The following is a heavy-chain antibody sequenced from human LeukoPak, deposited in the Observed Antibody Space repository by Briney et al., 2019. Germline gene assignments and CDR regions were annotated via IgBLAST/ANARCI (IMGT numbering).Heavy chain of an antibody. CDR1: GDSITSTNW. CDR2: IYHSGST. V-gene: IGHV4-4*02. J-gene: IGHJ4*02. CDR3: ARGGNSAWYFDY. D-gene: IGHD6-19*01. Sequence: SGTLSLTCAVSGDSITSTNWWTWVRQPPGKGLEWIGEIYHSGSTNYNPSLKSRVTISLDRSRNQFSLRLNSVTAADTAVYYRARGGNSAWYFDYWGQGTLVTVSS.